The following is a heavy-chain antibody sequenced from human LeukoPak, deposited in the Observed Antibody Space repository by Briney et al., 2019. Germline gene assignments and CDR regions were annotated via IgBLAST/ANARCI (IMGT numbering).Heavy chain of an antibody. V-gene: IGHV3-30*18. Sequence: GRSLRLSCAASGFTFSSYTMHWVRQAPGKGLEWVAVISFDGSNKYYVDSVKGRFTISRDSSKNTLFLQMNSLRTEDTAVYYCAKTGNYHHNWFDPWGQGTLVTASS. D-gene: IGHD3-10*01. CDR1: GFTFSSYT. J-gene: IGHJ5*02. CDR2: ISFDGSNK. CDR3: AKTGNYHHNWFDP.